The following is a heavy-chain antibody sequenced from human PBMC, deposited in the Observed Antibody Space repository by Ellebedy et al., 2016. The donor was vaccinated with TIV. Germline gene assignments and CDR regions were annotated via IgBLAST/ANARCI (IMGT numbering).Heavy chain of an antibody. D-gene: IGHD3-16*02. Sequence: GGSLRLSCAASGFTFSDYYMSWIRQAPGKGLEWVSYISSSSSYSNYTDSVKGRFTISRDNAKNSLYLQMNSLRAEDTAVYYCARNGYDDAWGSYHHDYWGQGALVTVSS. V-gene: IGHV3-11*06. CDR2: ISSSSSYS. CDR3: ARNGYDDAWGSYHHDY. J-gene: IGHJ4*02. CDR1: GFTFSDYY.